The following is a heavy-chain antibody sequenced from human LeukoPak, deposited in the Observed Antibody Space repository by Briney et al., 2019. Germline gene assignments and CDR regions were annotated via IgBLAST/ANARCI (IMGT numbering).Heavy chain of an antibody. CDR3: ARALAIHYYYDISAFGI. Sequence: SETLSLTCAVYGGSFSGYYWSWIRQPPGKGLEWIGEINHSGSTNYNPSLKSRVTISVDTSKNQFSLKLSSVTAADTAVYYCARALAIHYYYDISAFGIWGQGTMVTVSS. J-gene: IGHJ3*02. CDR1: GGSFSGYY. CDR2: INHSGST. V-gene: IGHV4-34*01. D-gene: IGHD3-22*01.